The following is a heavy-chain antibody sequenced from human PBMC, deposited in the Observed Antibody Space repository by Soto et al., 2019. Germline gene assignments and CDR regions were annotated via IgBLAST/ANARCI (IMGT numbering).Heavy chain of an antibody. J-gene: IGHJ6*02. D-gene: IGHD3-22*01. CDR2: LYNSGST. V-gene: IGHV4-4*07. CDR3: ARMYNSGYYRPEGDYYFYVMDG. CDR1: GYSISDYS. Sequence: PXETLSLPCTVAGYSISDYSRSRIRQPAGKGLDWIGRLYNSGSTKSNPSLKSRVTMSADTSKNQLSLSLRSVTAADTAIYYCARMYNSGYYRPEGDYYFYVMDGWGQGPMVTVSS.